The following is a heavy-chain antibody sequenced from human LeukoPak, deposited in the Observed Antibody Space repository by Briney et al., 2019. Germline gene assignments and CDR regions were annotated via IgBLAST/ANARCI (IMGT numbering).Heavy chain of an antibody. J-gene: IGHJ5*02. CDR3: ANTNGSGSYYTGFDP. Sequence: SETLSLTCAVYGGSFSGYYWSWIRQPPGKGLEWIGEINHSGSTNYNPSLKSRVTISVDTSKNQFSLKLNSVTAADTAVYYCANTNGSGSYYTGFDPWGQGTLVTVSS. CDR1: GGSFSGYY. CDR2: INHSGST. V-gene: IGHV4-34*01. D-gene: IGHD3-10*01.